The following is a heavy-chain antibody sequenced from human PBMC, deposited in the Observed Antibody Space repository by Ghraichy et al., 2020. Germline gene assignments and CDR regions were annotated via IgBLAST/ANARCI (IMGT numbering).Heavy chain of an antibody. Sequence: GESLNISCAASGFAFSAYDLHWVRQAPGKGLEWVAFIRFDGTIKYYEDSVKGRFTISRDNSKNTLYLQMNSLRPDDTAVYYCARPSSNYYGWGQGTLVTVSS. CDR1: GFAFSAYD. CDR2: IRFDGTIK. D-gene: IGHD4-11*01. CDR3: ARPSSNYYG. J-gene: IGHJ4*02. V-gene: IGHV3-30*02.